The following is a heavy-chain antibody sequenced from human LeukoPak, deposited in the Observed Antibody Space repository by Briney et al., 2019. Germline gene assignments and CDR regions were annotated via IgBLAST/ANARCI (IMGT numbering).Heavy chain of an antibody. CDR1: GGSFCGYY. CDR3: ARGVGYCSSTSCYYYYGMDV. V-gene: IGHV4-34*01. D-gene: IGHD2-2*01. J-gene: IGHJ6*02. Sequence: SETPSLTCAVHGGSFCGYYWSGSPRPPGRGLEWSGEINHSGSTNYNTSLKRRVTISVDTSKNQFSLKLSSVTAADTAVYYCARGVGYCSSTSCYYYYGMDVWGQGTTVTASS. CDR2: INHSGST.